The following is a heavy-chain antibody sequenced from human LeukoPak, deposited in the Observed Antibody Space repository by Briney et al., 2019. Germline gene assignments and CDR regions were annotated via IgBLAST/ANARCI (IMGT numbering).Heavy chain of an antibody. D-gene: IGHD1-7*01. V-gene: IGHV3-30*18. CDR2: ISYDGSNK. J-gene: IGHJ6*03. Sequence: QPGGSLRLSCAASGFTFSSYGMHWVRQAPGKGLEWVAVISYDGSNKYYADSVKGRFTISRDNSKNTLYLQMNSLRAEDTAVYYCAKEGQSRTTYYYYYMDVWGKGTTVTVSS. CDR1: GFTFSSYG. CDR3: AKEGQSRTTYYYYYMDV.